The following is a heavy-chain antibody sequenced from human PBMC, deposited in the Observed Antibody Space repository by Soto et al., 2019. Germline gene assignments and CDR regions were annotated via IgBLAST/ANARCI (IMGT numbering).Heavy chain of an antibody. CDR1: GFSLRNTRMG. CDR3: ARSLYVDYVHWYFDL. J-gene: IGHJ2*01. V-gene: IGHV2-26*01. D-gene: IGHD4-17*01. CDR2: IFSNDAK. Sequence: QVTLKESGPVLVKPTETLTLTCTVSGFSLRNTRMGVSWIRQSPGKALEWLAHIFSNDAKSYSPSLKSRLAISRDTSTSQVVLTMTNVAPVDTATYYCARSLYVDYVHWYFDLWGRGTLVTVSS.